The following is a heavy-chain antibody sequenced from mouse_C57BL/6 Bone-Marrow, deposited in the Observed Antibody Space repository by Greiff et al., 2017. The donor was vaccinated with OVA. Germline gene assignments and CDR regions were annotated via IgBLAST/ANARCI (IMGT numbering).Heavy chain of an antibody. CDR3: ARDDGYYLMDY. CDR1: GYTFTSYG. Sequence: QVQLQQSGAELARPGASVKLSCKASGYTFTSYGISWVKQRTGQGLEWIGEIYPRSGNTYYNEKFKCKATLTADKSSSTAYMELRSLTSEDSAVYFCARDDGYYLMDYWGQGTSVTVSS. V-gene: IGHV1-81*01. J-gene: IGHJ4*01. CDR2: IYPRSGNT. D-gene: IGHD2-3*01.